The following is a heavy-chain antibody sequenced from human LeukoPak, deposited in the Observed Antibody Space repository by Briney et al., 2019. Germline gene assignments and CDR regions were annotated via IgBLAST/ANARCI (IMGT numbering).Heavy chain of an antibody. CDR1: EVTYGS. CDR3: ANSIPNSYGFDY. CDR2: ISNDGSIQ. Sequence: GGSLRLSCAASEVTYGSMHWVRQPPGKGLEWVAVISNDGSIQYYGDAVKGRFTISRDNSMNTVFLQMSSLRPEDAALYCCANSIPNSYGFDYWGQGTLVTVSS. J-gene: IGHJ4*02. V-gene: IGHV3-30*18. D-gene: IGHD2-21*01.